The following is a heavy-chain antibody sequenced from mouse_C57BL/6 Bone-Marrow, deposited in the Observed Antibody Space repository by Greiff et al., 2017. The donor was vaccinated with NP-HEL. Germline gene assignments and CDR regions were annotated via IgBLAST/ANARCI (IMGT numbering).Heavy chain of an antibody. CDR1: GFSLTSSG. V-gene: IGHV2-6-1*01. CDR2: IWSDGST. J-gene: IGHJ2*01. D-gene: IGHD1-1*01. Sequence: VKLMESGPGLVAPSQRLSITCTVSGFSLTSSGVHWVRQPPGKGLEWLVVIWSDGSTTYNSALKSRLRISTDNSKSHVFLNMNSPQTDDTAMYDCARHGYGSSFYYWGQGTTLTVSS. CDR3: ARHGYGSSFYY.